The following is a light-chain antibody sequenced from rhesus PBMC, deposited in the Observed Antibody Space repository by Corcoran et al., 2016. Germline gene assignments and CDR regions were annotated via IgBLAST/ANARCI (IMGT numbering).Light chain of an antibody. CDR2: KAS. CDR1: QGISSW. Sequence: DIQMTQSPSSLSASVGDTVTITCRASQGISSWLAWYQQKPGKALKLLIYKASSLQSGVPSRFSGSGSGTDFPLTSSSLQSEDFATYFYPQYSGRPLTFGGVARVALK. CDR3: PQYSGRPLT. J-gene: IGKJ4*01. V-gene: IGKV1-22*01.